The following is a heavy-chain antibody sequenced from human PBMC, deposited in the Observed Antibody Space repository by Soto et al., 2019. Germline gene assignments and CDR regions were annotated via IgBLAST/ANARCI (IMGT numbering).Heavy chain of an antibody. D-gene: IGHD1-1*01. CDR3: AREFGVVTKAGTTFPDHYYYYGMDV. CDR1: GGTFSSYA. CDR2: IIPIFGTA. V-gene: IGHV1-69*13. Sequence: ASVKVSCKASGGTFSSYAISWVRQAPGQGLEWMGGIIPIFGTANYAQKFQGRVTITADESTSTAYMELSSLRSEDTAVHYCAREFGVVTKAGTTFPDHYYYYGMDVWGQGTTVTVSS. J-gene: IGHJ6*02.